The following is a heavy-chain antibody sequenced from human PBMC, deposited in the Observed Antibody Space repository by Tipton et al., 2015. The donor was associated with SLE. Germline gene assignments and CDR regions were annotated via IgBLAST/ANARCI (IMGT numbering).Heavy chain of an antibody. CDR2: IYTSGST. CDR3: ARGMLTWRGAIIGVDV. V-gene: IGHV4-61*09. J-gene: IGHJ6*02. Sequence: TLSLTCTVSGGSISSDSYYWSWIRQPAGKGLEWIGHIYTSGSTNYDPSLKSRVTISVDTSKNQFSLKLSSVTAADTAVYYCARGMLTWRGAIIGVDVWGQGTSVNVSS. D-gene: IGHD2-8*01. CDR1: GGSISSDSYY.